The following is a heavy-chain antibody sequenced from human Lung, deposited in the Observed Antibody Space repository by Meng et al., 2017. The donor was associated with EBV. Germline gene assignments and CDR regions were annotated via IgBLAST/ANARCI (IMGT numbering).Heavy chain of an antibody. V-gene: IGHV4-39*02. CDR2: IFYTGNA. J-gene: IGHJ5*02. D-gene: IGHD6-13*01. CDR3: ARVAAAGNEWFDP. Sequence: LQTRGAGPGRVNPSAALPLTCIASGGSFSSGYFWGWIRQPPGKGLEWIGTIFYTGNAYYSPTLKSRITLSADTSKNHFSLNLRSVTAADTAVYYCARVAAAGNEWFDPWGQGTLVTVSS. CDR1: GGSFSSGYF.